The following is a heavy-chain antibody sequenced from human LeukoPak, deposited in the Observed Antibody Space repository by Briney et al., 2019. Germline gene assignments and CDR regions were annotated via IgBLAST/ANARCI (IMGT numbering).Heavy chain of an antibody. CDR1: GGSISSGSYY. D-gene: IGHD6-6*01. Sequence: SETLSLTCTVSGGSISSGSYYWSWIRQPAGKGLEWIGRIYTSGSTNYNPSLKSRVTISVDTSKNQFSLKLSSVTAADTAVYYCARIRLIAARPLYFDYWGQGTLVTVSS. CDR3: ARIRLIAARPLYFDY. CDR2: IYTSGST. J-gene: IGHJ4*02. V-gene: IGHV4-61*02.